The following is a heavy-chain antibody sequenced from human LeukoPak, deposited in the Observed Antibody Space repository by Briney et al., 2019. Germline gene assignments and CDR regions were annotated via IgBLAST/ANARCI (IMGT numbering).Heavy chain of an antibody. CDR1: GGSISSYY. V-gene: IGHV4-59*08. CDR3: ARSISVIGYFDY. Sequence: SETLSLTCTVSGGSISSYYWSWIRQPPGKELEWIGYIYYGGSTNYNPSLKSRVTISVDTSKNQFSLKLSSVTAADTAVYYCARSISVIGYFDYWGQGTLVTVSS. J-gene: IGHJ4*02. D-gene: IGHD3-16*01. CDR2: IYYGGST.